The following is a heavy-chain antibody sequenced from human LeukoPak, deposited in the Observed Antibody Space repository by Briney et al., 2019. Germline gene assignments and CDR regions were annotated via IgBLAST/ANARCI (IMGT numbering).Heavy chain of an antibody. D-gene: IGHD2-2*01. V-gene: IGHV1-18*01. J-gene: IGHJ4*02. Sequence: ASVKVSCKASGYTFTSYGISWVRQAPGLGLEWMGWISAYNGNTNYAQKLQGRVTMTTDTSTSTAYMELRSLRSDDTAVYYCARDRSPAAISHFDYWGQGTLVTVSS. CDR2: ISAYNGNT. CDR1: GYTFTSYG. CDR3: ARDRSPAAISHFDY.